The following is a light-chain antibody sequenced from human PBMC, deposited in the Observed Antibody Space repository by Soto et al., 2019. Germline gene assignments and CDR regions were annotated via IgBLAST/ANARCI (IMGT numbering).Light chain of an antibody. Sequence: QSVLTQPPSASGTPGQRVTISCSGSSSNIGSNYVYWYQQFPGSAPKLLIYRNDQRPSGVPDRFSGSKSVTSASLAISGPRSEDEADYYCAAWDDSLSAVVFGGGTKLTVL. CDR1: SSNIGSNY. V-gene: IGLV1-47*01. J-gene: IGLJ2*01. CDR2: RND. CDR3: AAWDDSLSAVV.